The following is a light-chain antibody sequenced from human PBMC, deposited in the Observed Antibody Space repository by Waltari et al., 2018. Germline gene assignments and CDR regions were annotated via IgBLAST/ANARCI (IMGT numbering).Light chain of an antibody. Sequence: QSALTQPASVSGSPGQAIPFSCTGSITDIGAYDYLSSYPQPPGKAPKMIIYDVTNRPSGVSNRFSGSKSGNTASLTISGLRTEDEADYYCCSYSTGTTSYVFGPGTKVTVL. J-gene: IGLJ1*01. CDR1: ITDIGAYDY. CDR2: DVT. CDR3: CSYSTGTTSYV. V-gene: IGLV2-14*03.